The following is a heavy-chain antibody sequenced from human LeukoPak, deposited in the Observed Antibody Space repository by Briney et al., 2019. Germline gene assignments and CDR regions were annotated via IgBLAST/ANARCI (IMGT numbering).Heavy chain of an antibody. D-gene: IGHD6-13*01. Sequence: SETLSLTCTVSGDSISGSNYYWGWIRQPPGKGLEWIGSIYYSGSTYYNPSLKSRVTISVDTSKNQFSLKLRSVTAADTAVYYCARAWSSSWSYYYYYMDVWGKGTTVTVSS. V-gene: IGHV4-39*01. CDR1: GDSISGSNYY. J-gene: IGHJ6*03. CDR2: IYYSGST. CDR3: ARAWSSSWSYYYYYMDV.